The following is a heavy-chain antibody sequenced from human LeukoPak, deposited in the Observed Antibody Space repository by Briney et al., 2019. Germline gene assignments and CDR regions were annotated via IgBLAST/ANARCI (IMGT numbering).Heavy chain of an antibody. CDR2: IHSGGAT. CDR1: GFTVSSSY. J-gene: IGHJ5*01. D-gene: IGHD3-22*01. V-gene: IGHV3-66*01. CDR3: ARDDYYDSSGPPDS. Sequence: GRSLRLSCAASGFTVSSSYMSWVRQAPGKGLEWVSDIHSGGATYYADSVKGRFTVSRDNSKNTLYLQMNSLRAEDTAVYYCARDDYYDSSGPPDSWGQGTLVTVSS.